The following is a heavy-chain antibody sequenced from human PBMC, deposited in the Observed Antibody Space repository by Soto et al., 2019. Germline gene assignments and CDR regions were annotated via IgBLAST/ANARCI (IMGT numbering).Heavy chain of an antibody. V-gene: IGHV4-39*07. CDR2: ISYSGST. CDR3: ARGRARNKAYWFDP. CDR1: GGSISSDSYY. Sequence: SETLSLTCTVSGGSISSDSYYWGWIRLPPEKGLEWIASISYSGSTYYNPTLKSRLTISVDTSKNQFSLKLSSVTAADTAVYYCARGRARNKAYWFDPWGQGTLLTVSS. J-gene: IGHJ5*02.